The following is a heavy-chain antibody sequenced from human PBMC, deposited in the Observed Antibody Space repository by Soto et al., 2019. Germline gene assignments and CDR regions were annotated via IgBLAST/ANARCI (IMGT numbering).Heavy chain of an antibody. CDR3: ARGVGYSAQDY. D-gene: IGHD5-18*01. V-gene: IGHV3-74*01. CDR1: GFTFRNYW. Sequence: GGSLRLSCAASGFTFRNYWMHWFRQAPGKGLVWLLRISGDWTSSDSADSVRGRFTISRDNAKTTLYLQMASLRAEDPAVYYCARGVGYSAQDYWGQGTLVTVSS. CDR2: ISGDWTSS. J-gene: IGHJ4*02.